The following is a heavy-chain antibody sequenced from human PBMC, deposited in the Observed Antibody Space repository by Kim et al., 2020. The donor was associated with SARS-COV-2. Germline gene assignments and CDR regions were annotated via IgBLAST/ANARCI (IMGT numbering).Heavy chain of an antibody. Sequence: GGSLRLSCAASGFTFSSYSMNWVRQAPGKGLEWVSSISSSSGYIYYADSVKGRFTISRDNAKNSLYLQMNSLRAEDTAVYYCARDQGTITMGRGVMSLSGRDYFDYWGQGTLVTVSS. CDR2: ISSSSGYI. CDR3: ARDQGTITMGRGVMSLSGRDYFDY. V-gene: IGHV3-21*01. J-gene: IGHJ4*02. D-gene: IGHD3-10*01. CDR1: GFTFSSYS.